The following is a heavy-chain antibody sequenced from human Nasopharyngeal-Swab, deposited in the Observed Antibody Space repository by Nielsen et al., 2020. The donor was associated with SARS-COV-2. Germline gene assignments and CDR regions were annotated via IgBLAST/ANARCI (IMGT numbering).Heavy chain of an antibody. D-gene: IGHD3-22*01. CDR3: ARGSTMNGYYGMDV. Sequence: ESLKISCTASGFTFSNYFMSWIRQAPGKGLECIGAINHSGSTNYNPSPKSRVTISVDTSKTQFSLKLSSVTAADTAVYYCARGSTMNGYYGMDVWGQGTTVTVSS. V-gene: IGHV4-34*01. J-gene: IGHJ6*02. CDR2: INHSGST. CDR1: GFTFSNYF.